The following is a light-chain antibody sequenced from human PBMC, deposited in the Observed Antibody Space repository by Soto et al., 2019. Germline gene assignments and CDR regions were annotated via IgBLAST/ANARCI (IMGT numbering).Light chain of an antibody. Sequence: EVVLTQSPATLSLSPGERATISCRASENVRTFVDWYQQKPGQAPRLLIHGASNRATGIPARFSGSGSGTDFTLTISNLEPEDFAVYYCQQHSHWPPWTFGQGTRVDI. CDR1: ENVRTF. V-gene: IGKV3-11*01. CDR3: QQHSHWPPWT. J-gene: IGKJ1*01. CDR2: GAS.